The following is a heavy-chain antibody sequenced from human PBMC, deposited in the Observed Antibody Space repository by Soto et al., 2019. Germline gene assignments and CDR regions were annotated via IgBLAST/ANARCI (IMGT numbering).Heavy chain of an antibody. D-gene: IGHD1-1*01. J-gene: IGHJ4*02. CDR3: ARDRLNNAYNTFFDY. Sequence: CLRLSCAPYGFSLTNSWMHWVRQAPGEGLVWLSHINADGSSIRYADSVRGRLTISRDNAKNTLFLQMSSLTAEDTAVYFCARDRLNNAYNTFFDYWGQGT. CDR2: INADGSSI. V-gene: IGHV3-74*01. CDR1: GFSLTNSW.